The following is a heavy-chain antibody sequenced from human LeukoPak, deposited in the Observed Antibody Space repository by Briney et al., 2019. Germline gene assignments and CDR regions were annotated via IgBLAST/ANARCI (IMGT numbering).Heavy chain of an antibody. CDR3: ARERNFYYFDY. CDR1: GFTFNDYT. Sequence: GVSLRLSCAASGFTFNDYTMTWVRQAPGKGLEWVSSITGDCNYIFYADSVKGRFTISRDNAQNSLFLELNSLRGEDTAVYYCARERNFYYFDYWGQGALVTVSS. CDR2: ITGDCNYI. D-gene: IGHD3-3*01. V-gene: IGHV3-21*01. J-gene: IGHJ4*02.